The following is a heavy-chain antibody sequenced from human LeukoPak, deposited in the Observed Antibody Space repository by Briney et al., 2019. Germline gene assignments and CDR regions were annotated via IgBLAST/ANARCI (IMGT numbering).Heavy chain of an antibody. Sequence: ASVKVSCKASGYTFTSYDINWVRQATGQGLEWMGWINAGNGNTKYSQKFQGRVTITRDTSASTAYMELSSLRSEDTAVYYCARGLLWFEKLSPPGYWGQGTLITVSS. CDR3: ARGLLWFEKLSPPGY. D-gene: IGHD3-10*01. V-gene: IGHV1-3*01. CDR2: INAGNGNT. J-gene: IGHJ4*02. CDR1: GYTFTSYD.